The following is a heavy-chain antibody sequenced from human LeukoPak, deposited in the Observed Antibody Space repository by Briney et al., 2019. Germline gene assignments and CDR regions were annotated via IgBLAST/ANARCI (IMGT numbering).Heavy chain of an antibody. D-gene: IGHD3-22*01. CDR2: ISGSGGST. CDR1: GFTFSSYA. J-gene: IGHJ4*02. V-gene: IGHV3-23*01. CDR3: AKPDDSSGYYYDY. Sequence: AGGSLRLSCAASGFTFSSYAMSWVRQAPGKGLEWVSAISGSGGSTYYADSVKGQFTISRDNSKNTLYLQMNSLRAEDTAVYYCAKPDDSSGYYYDYWGQGTLVTVSS.